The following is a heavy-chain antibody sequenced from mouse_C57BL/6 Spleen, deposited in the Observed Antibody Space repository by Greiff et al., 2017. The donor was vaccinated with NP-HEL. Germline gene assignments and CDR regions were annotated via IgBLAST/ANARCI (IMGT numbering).Heavy chain of an antibody. CDR1: GFTFSDYY. V-gene: IGHV5-12*01. CDR2: ISNGGGST. J-gene: IGHJ2*01. Sequence: EVKLMESGGGLVQPGGSLKLSCAASGFTFSDYYMYWVRQTPEKRLEWVAYISNGGGSTYYPDTVKGRFTISRDNAKNTLYLQMSRLKSEDTAMYYCARQGSSYGYFDYWGQGTTLTVSS. CDR3: ARQGSSYGYFDY. D-gene: IGHD1-1*01.